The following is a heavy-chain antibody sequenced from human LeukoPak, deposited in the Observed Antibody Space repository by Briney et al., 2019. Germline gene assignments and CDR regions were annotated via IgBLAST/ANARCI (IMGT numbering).Heavy chain of an antibody. Sequence: SGTLSLTCTVSGASISSSYWWTWVRQPPGEALEWIGEIYHAGSTKYNPSLRSRLTISVDKSKNSFSLSLTSVTAADTAFYFCARSAAVTGQFDFWGPGTLVTVSS. J-gene: IGHJ4*02. CDR2: IYHAGST. D-gene: IGHD6-19*01. CDR1: GASISSSYW. CDR3: ARSAAVTGQFDF. V-gene: IGHV4-4*02.